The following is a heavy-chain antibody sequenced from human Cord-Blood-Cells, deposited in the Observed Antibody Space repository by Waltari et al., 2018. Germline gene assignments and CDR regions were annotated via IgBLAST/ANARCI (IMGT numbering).Heavy chain of an antibody. Sequence: QLPLQESGPGLVKPSETLSLTCTASGGSISSSRYYWGWIRQPPGKGLEWIGSIYCSGSTYYNPSLKSRVTISVDTSKNQFSLKLSSVTAADTAVYYCARQGGMTTVTHFDYWGQGTLVTVSS. CDR1: GGSISSSRYY. J-gene: IGHJ4*02. V-gene: IGHV4-39*07. D-gene: IGHD4-17*01. CDR3: ARQGGMTTVTHFDY. CDR2: IYCSGST.